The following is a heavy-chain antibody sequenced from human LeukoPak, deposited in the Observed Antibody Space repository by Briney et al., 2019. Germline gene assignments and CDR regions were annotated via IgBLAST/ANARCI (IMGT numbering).Heavy chain of an antibody. CDR2: IYYSGST. D-gene: IGHD6-19*01. CDR3: AKQIQYSSGWYYFDY. V-gene: IGHV4-59*08. J-gene: IGHJ4*02. Sequence: PSETLSLTCTVSGGSISSYYWSWIRRPPGKGLEWIGYIYYSGSTNYNPSLKSRVTISVDTSKNQFSLKLSSVTAADTAVYYCAKQIQYSSGWYYFDYWGQGTLVTVSS. CDR1: GGSISSYY.